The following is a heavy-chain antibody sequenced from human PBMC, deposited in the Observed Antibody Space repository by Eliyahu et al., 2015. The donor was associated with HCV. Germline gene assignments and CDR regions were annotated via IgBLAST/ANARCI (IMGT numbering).Heavy chain of an antibody. CDR1: GFTFXLXX. V-gene: IGHV3-64D*06. Sequence: VQLVESGGGLVQPGGSLRLSCSASGFTFXLXXLHWVRQAPGKGLEYVSGISSQGDTTYYADSVKGRFTVSRDNGKSMLSLLMGSLRSDDTAVYYCVPYHYGHFDHYPAMDVWGQGTTVHRLL. CDR3: VPYHYGHFDHYPAMDV. D-gene: IGHD4-17*01. J-gene: IGHJ6*02. CDR2: ISSQGDTT.